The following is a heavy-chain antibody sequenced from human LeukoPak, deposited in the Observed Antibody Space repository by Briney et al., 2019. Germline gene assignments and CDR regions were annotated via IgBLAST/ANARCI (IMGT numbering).Heavy chain of an antibody. CDR1: GFPFSSYW. CDR3: AKDGGDSSGWYLDY. CDR2: IKQDGSKK. Sequence: GGSLRLSCVASGFPFSSYWMTWVRQAPGKGLEWVANIKQDGSKKSYADSVKGRFTISRDNAKNTLYLQMNSLRAEDTAVYYCAKDGGDSSGWYLDYWGQGTLVTVSS. J-gene: IGHJ4*02. V-gene: IGHV3-7*03. D-gene: IGHD6-19*01.